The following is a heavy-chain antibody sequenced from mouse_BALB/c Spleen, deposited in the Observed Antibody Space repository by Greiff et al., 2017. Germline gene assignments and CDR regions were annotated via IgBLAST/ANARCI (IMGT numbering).Heavy chain of an antibody. J-gene: IGHJ4*01. Sequence: VKLQESGAELVRPGTSVKVSCKASGYAFTNYLIEWVKQRPGQGLEWIGVINPGSGGTNYNEKFKGKATLTADKSSSTAYMQLSSLTSDDSAVYFCASTMILLYAMDYWGQGTSVTVSS. CDR2: INPGSGGT. D-gene: IGHD2-4*01. CDR3: ASTMILLYAMDY. CDR1: GYAFTNYL. V-gene: IGHV1-54*01.